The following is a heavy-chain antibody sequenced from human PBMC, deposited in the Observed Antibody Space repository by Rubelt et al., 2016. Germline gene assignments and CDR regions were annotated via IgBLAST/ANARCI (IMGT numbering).Heavy chain of an antibody. D-gene: IGHD1-1*01. CDR3: TRQLATFQDH. J-gene: IGHJ4*02. Sequence: LTWVALMYTGGGTYYADSVKGRFTISRDNSKNTVYLQMNSLTAGDTAIYYCTRQLATFQDHWGQGTPVTVSP. V-gene: IGHV3-53*03. CDR2: MYTGGGT.